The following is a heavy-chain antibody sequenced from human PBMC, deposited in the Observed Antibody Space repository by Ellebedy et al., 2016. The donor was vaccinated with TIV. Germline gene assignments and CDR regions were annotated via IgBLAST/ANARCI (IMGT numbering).Heavy chain of an antibody. V-gene: IGHV7-4-1*02. CDR1: GYTFSSYG. J-gene: IGHJ4*02. Sequence: AASVKVSCKASGYTFSSYGINWVRQAPGQGLEWMGWINTKTENPTYGQAFTGRFVFSLDTSVSTAYLHISSLKTEDTAVYYCARARETYGDYSFDSWGQGTLVTVSS. CDR3: ARARETYGDYSFDS. D-gene: IGHD4-17*01. CDR2: INTKTENP.